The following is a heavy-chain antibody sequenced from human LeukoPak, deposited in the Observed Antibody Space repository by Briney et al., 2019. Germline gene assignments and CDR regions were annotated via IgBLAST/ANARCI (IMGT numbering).Heavy chain of an antibody. D-gene: IGHD3-22*01. Sequence: ASVKVSCKASGYTFTSYYMHWVRQAPGQGLEWMGIIDPSGGSTSYAQKFQGRVTITADESTSTAYMELSSLRAADTAVYYCARDLIGSASSYSSGAWDYWGQGTLVTVSS. CDR3: ARDLIGSASSYSSGAWDY. CDR1: GYTFTSYY. CDR2: IDPSGGST. V-gene: IGHV1-46*01. J-gene: IGHJ4*02.